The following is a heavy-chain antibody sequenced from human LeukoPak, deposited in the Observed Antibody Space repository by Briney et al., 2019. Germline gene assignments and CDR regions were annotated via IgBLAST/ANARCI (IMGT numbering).Heavy chain of an antibody. J-gene: IGHJ5*02. D-gene: IGHD3-22*01. CDR2: ISYDGSNK. CDR1: GFTFSTYA. Sequence: GRSLRLSCAASGFTFSTYAMHWVRQAPDKGLEWVAVISYDGSNKYYADSVKGRFTISRDNAKNSLYLQMNSLRAEDTAVYYCASSFDGYYYDSSGYYLSWFDPWGQGTLVTVSS. V-gene: IGHV3-30*04. CDR3: ASSFDGYYYDSSGYYLSWFDP.